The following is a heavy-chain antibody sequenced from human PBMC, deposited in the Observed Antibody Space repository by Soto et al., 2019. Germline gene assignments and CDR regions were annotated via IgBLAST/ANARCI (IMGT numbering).Heavy chain of an antibody. CDR3: AREGIYASGWAPDC. J-gene: IGHJ4*02. CDR2: IHSDGAT. CDR1: GFTVSSNY. Sequence: GGSLRLSCAASGFTVSSNYMTWVRQAPGKGLEWVSIIHSDGATYYADSVKGRFTISRDNSKNMLYLQMNSLRAEDTAVYYCAREGIYASGWAPDCWGQGTLVTVSS. D-gene: IGHD3-16*01. V-gene: IGHV3-66*01.